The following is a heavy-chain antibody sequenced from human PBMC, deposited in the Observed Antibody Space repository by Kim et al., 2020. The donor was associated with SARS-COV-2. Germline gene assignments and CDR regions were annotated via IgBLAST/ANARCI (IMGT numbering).Heavy chain of an antibody. CDR3: AKGSATTIIVIQDLDY. Sequence: SVKGRFTISRDNSKNTLYLQMNSLRAEDTAVYYCAKGSATTIIVIQDLDYWGQGTLVTVSS. J-gene: IGHJ4*02. D-gene: IGHD3-22*01. V-gene: IGHV3-30*02.